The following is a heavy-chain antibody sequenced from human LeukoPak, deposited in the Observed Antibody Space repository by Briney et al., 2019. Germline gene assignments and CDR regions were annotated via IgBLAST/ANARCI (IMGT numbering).Heavy chain of an antibody. D-gene: IGHD1-26*01. CDR3: GRGLVGAIDYYYYMVG. CDR2: IYKSGNT. Sequence: SETLSLTCTVSGGSISTYCRSWIRQPAGKGLEWIGRIYKSGNTDYNPSLKSRVTISVDKSKNQFSLKLSPVTAADTGGYYWGRGLVGAIDYYYYMVGWGKGTTGTVS. CDR1: GGSISTYC. V-gene: IGHV4-4*07. J-gene: IGHJ6*03.